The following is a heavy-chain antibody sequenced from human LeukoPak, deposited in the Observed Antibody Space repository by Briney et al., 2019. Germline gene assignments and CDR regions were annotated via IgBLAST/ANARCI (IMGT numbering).Heavy chain of an antibody. Sequence: GGSLRLSCAAYGFTFSSYSMNWVRQAPGKGLEWVSSISSSSSYIYYADSVKGRFTISRDNAKNSLYLQMNSLRAEDTAVYYCARGGLYDYVWGSYRPLDYWGQGTLVTVSS. CDR3: ARGGLYDYVWGSYRPLDY. CDR2: ISSSSSYI. J-gene: IGHJ4*02. D-gene: IGHD3-16*02. CDR1: GFTFSSYS. V-gene: IGHV3-21*01.